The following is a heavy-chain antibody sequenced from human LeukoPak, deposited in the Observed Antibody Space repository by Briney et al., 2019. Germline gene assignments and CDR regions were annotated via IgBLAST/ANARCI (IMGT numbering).Heavy chain of an antibody. V-gene: IGHV1-18*01. D-gene: IGHD3-22*01. J-gene: IGHJ4*02. CDR3: ASQPYYFDSSGYYDY. CDR2: ISAYNGNT. Sequence: ASVKVSCKASGYTFTNYGFTWVRQAPGQGLEWMGWISAYNGNTNYAQKLQGRVTMTTDTSTSTAYMELRSLRSDDTAVYYCASQPYYFDSSGYYDYWGQGTLVTVSS. CDR1: GYTFTNYG.